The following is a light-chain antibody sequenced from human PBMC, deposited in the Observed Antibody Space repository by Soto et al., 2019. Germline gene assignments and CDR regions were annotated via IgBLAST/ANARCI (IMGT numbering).Light chain of an antibody. V-gene: IGLV2-14*01. CDR3: SSYTSSSTRV. CDR2: DVS. Sequence: QSVLTQPASVSGSPGQSITISCTGTSSDVGGYHYVSWYQQHPGKAPKLMIYDVSNRPSGVSNRFSGSKSGNTASLTISGLQAEDEAEYYWSSYTSSSTRVFGTGTKVTVL. J-gene: IGLJ1*01. CDR1: SSDVGGYHY.